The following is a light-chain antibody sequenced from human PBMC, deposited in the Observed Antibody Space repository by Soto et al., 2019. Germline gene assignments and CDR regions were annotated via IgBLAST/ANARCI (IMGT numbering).Light chain of an antibody. CDR1: SSNIGSNF. CDR3: AAWDDSLSVV. V-gene: IGLV1-47*01. J-gene: IGLJ2*01. CDR2: RNN. Sequence: QSVLTQPPSASGTPGQRVTISCSGSSSNIGSNFVYWYQQLPGTAPKLLIYRNNQRPSGVPDRFSGSKSGTSASLAISGLRSVDEADYYCAAWDDSLSVVFGGGTKVTVL.